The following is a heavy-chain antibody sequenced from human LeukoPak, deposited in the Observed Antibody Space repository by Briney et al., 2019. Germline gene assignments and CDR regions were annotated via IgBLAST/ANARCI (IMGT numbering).Heavy chain of an antibody. V-gene: IGHV4-4*07. CDR2: IYTSGST. Sequence: PSETLSLTCTVSGGSVSSCYWSWIRQPAGKGLEWIGRIYTSGSTNYNPSLRGRVTISVDKSKNQFSLQLSSVTAADTAVYYCARDPGYDYADYIQDPFDIWGHGTMVAVSS. D-gene: IGHD4-17*01. CDR1: GGSVSSCY. J-gene: IGHJ3*02. CDR3: ARDPGYDYADYIQDPFDI.